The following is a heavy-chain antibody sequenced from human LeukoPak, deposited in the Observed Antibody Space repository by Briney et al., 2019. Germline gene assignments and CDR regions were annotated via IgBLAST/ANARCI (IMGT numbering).Heavy chain of an antibody. Sequence: SEILSLTCAVYGGSFSGNNWNWIRQPPGKGLEWIGEINHSGATKYNPSLKSRLTISVDPSKNQFSLKLKSVTAADTAVYYCARGSPKHDSWGQGTLVTVSS. J-gene: IGHJ5*01. CDR2: INHSGAT. CDR1: GGSFSGNN. V-gene: IGHV4-34*01. CDR3: ARGSPKHDS.